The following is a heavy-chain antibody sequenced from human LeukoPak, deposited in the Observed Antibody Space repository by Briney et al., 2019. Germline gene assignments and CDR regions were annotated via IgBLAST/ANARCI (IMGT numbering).Heavy chain of an antibody. J-gene: IGHJ6*02. D-gene: IGHD6-13*01. CDR1: GYTFTNYG. CDR3: ARDGEKVIPAADRRGYYYYYGMDV. CDR2: ISPYNGNT. V-gene: IGHV1-18*01. Sequence: ASVKVSCKASGYTFTNYGISWVRQAPGQGLEWMGWISPYNGNTNYAQKIQGRVTMTTDTSTGTAYMDLRSLRSDDTAIYYCARDGEKVIPAADRRGYYYYYGMDVWGQGTTATVSS.